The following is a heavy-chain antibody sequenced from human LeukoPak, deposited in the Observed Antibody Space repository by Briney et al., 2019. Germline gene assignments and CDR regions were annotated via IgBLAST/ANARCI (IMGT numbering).Heavy chain of an antibody. J-gene: IGHJ5*02. CDR1: GGSISSGSYY. D-gene: IGHD2-15*01. CDR2: IYTSWST. V-gene: IGHV4-61*02. Sequence: SETLSLTCTVSGGSISSGSYYWSWIRQPAGKGLEWIGRIYTSWSTNYNPSLKSRVTISVDTSKNQFSLKLSSVTAADTAVYYCARDIVVVVAATPPYNWFDPWGQGTLVTVSS. CDR3: ARDIVVVVAATPPYNWFDP.